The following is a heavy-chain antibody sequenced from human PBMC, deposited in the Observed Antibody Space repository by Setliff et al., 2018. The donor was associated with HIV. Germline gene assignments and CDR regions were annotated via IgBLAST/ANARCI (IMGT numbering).Heavy chain of an antibody. V-gene: IGHV3-23*01. D-gene: IGHD3-16*01. Sequence: GGLRLSCAASGFTFSNYAMSWVRQAPGKGLEWVSAITGSGRTTYYADSVKGRFTISRDNSKNTLSLQMNSLRAEDTAVYYCAKDYVENDYWGQGTLVTVSS. J-gene: IGHJ4*02. CDR1: GFTFSNYA. CDR2: ITGSGRTT. CDR3: AKDYVENDY.